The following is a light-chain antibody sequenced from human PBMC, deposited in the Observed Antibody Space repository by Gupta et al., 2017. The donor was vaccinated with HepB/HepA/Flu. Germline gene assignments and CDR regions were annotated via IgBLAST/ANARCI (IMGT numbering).Light chain of an antibody. Sequence: EIVLTQPPGTLSLSPGERATLSCRASQSVRSSYLAWYQQKPGQAPRLLIYGASSRATGIPDRFSGSGSGTDFTLTMSILEPEDFAVYYFQQDGSSPQTFGQGTKVEIK. J-gene: IGKJ1*01. CDR2: GAS. V-gene: IGKV3-20*01. CDR1: QSVRSSY. CDR3: QQDGSSPQT.